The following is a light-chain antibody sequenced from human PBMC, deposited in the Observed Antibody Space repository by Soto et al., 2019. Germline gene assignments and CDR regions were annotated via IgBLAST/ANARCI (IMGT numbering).Light chain of an antibody. CDR1: QSLSSSY. Sequence: DILLTQSPYTPSLSPGNRATLSCRASQSLSSSYLAWSQMKPAQAHRLIIYDTSSKATGIPVRLSGSGTGKDFTLNITRLEPQYFTVFYCQQYGNSESIFGPGTRLEIK. CDR3: QQYGNSESI. CDR2: DTS. J-gene: IGKJ5*01. V-gene: IGKV3-20*01.